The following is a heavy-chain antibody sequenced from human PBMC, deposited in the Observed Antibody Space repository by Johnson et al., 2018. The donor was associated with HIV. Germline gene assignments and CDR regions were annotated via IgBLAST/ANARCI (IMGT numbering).Heavy chain of an antibody. Sequence: VQLVESGGGLVQPGGSLRLSCAASGFTFSSYAMHWVRQAPAKGLQWVAVISCDGSAKDYADSVKGRFTISRDNSKNTLYLQMNSLRAEDTAVYYCARGGQWGATDGFDILGQGTMVTVSS. J-gene: IGHJ3*02. CDR2: ISCDGSAK. V-gene: IGHV3-30*04. CDR3: ARGGQWGATDGFDI. D-gene: IGHD6-19*01. CDR1: GFTFSSYA.